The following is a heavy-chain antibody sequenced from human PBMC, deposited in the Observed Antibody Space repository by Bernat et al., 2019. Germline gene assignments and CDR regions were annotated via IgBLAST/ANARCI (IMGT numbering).Heavy chain of an antibody. CDR1: GFTFDDYA. V-gene: IGHV3-9*01. CDR2: ISWNTGSI. CDR3: AKDICLSGASCYLFDY. Sequence: EVQLVESGGGLVQPGRSLRLSCAASGFTFDDYAMHWVRQAPGKGLEWVSSISWNTGSIGYADSVKGRFTISRDNAGNSLYLQMNSLRAEDTALYYCAKDICLSGASCYLFDYWGQGALVTVSS. J-gene: IGHJ4*02. D-gene: IGHD2-15*01.